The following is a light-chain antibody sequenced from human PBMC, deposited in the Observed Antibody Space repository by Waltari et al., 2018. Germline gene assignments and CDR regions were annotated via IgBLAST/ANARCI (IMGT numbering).Light chain of an antibody. V-gene: IGKV1-33*01. Sequence: DIQMTQSPSSLSASVGDRVTITCQASQDSSNYLNLYQQKPGKAPKLLIYDASNLETGVPSRFSGSGSGTDFTFTISSLQPEDIATYYCQQYDNLSYTFGQGTKLEIK. CDR2: DAS. CDR1: QDSSNY. CDR3: QQYDNLSYT. J-gene: IGKJ2*01.